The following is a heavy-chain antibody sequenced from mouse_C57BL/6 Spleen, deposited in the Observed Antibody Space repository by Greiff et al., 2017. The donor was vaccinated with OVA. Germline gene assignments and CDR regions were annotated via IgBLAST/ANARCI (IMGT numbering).Heavy chain of an antibody. Sequence: QVQLQQSGAELARPGASVKLSCKASGYTFTSYGISWVKQRTGQGLEWIGEIYPRSGNTYYNEKFKGKATLTADKSSSTAYMELRSLTSEDSAVYFCARAEYGYPWFAYWGQGTLVTVSA. D-gene: IGHD2-2*01. CDR3: ARAEYGYPWFAY. CDR2: IYPRSGNT. V-gene: IGHV1-81*01. CDR1: GYTFTSYG. J-gene: IGHJ3*01.